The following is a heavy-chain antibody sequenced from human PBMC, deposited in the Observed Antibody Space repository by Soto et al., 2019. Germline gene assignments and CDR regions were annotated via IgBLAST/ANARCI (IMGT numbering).Heavy chain of an antibody. D-gene: IGHD6-13*01. J-gene: IGHJ4*02. CDR2: IYYSGST. V-gene: IGHV4-59*01. CDR1: GGPISSYY. Sequence: PSETLSLTCTVSGGPISSYYWSWIRQPPGKGLEWIGYIYYSGSTNYNPSLKSRVTISVDTSKNQFSLKLSSVTAADTAVYYCARGPALIAAAGTEMFDYWGQGTLVTVSS. CDR3: ARGPALIAAAGTEMFDY.